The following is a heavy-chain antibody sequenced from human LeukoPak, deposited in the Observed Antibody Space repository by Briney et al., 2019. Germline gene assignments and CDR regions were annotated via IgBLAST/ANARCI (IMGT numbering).Heavy chain of an antibody. CDR2: ISGSGTNT. Sequence: PGGSLRLSCAASGFTFSSYAMIWVRQAPGKGLEWVSSISGSGTNTYYADAVEGRFTISRDTPKSTLFLQMSSLRPEDTAVYYCAKDVGKWESLHFFDYWGQGTLVTVSS. D-gene: IGHD1-26*01. J-gene: IGHJ4*02. V-gene: IGHV3-23*01. CDR1: GFTFSSYA. CDR3: AKDVGKWESLHFFDY.